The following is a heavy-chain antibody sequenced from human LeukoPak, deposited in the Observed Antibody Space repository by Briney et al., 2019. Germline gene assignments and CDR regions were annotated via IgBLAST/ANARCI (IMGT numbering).Heavy chain of an antibody. CDR2: ISAYNGNT. CDR3: ARVRGGSGSYAFAVKYYFDY. CDR1: GYTFTSYG. Sequence: ASVKVSCKASGYTFTSYGISWVRQAPGQGLEWMGWISAYNGNTNYAQKLQGRVTMTTDTSTSTAYMELRSLRSDDTAVYYCARVRGGSGSYAFAVKYYFDYWGQGTLVTVSS. D-gene: IGHD3-10*01. V-gene: IGHV1-18*01. J-gene: IGHJ4*02.